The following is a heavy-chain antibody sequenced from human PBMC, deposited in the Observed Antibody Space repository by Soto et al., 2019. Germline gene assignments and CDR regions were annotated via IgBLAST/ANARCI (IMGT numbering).Heavy chain of an antibody. Sequence: EVQLVESGGGLVQPGGSLKLSCAASGFTFSGSAMHWVRQASGKGLEWVGRIRSKANSYATAYAASVKGRFTISRDDSKNTAYLQMNSLKTEDTAVYYCTRHYGDYIFYYYYMDVWGKGTTVTVSS. D-gene: IGHD4-17*01. CDR3: TRHYGDYIFYYYYMDV. CDR2: IRSKANSYAT. CDR1: GFTFSGSA. V-gene: IGHV3-73*01. J-gene: IGHJ6*03.